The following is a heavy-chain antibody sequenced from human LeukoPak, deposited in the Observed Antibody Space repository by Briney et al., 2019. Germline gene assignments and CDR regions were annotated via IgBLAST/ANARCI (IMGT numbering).Heavy chain of an antibody. CDR1: GFTFSIFG. Sequence: AGGSLRLSCAASGFTFSIFGMNWVRQAPGKGLEWVAYIGSSSGTIYYADSMKGRFTISRDNAKKSLSLQMSSLRAEDTAVYYCARRRDDILSYSYDYYMDVWGKGTTVTVSS. D-gene: IGHD3-16*01. CDR3: ARRRDDILSYSYDYYMDV. V-gene: IGHV3-48*04. CDR2: IGSSSGTI. J-gene: IGHJ6*03.